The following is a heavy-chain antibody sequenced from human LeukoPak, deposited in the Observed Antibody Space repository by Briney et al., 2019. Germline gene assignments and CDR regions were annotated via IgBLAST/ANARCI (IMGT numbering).Heavy chain of an antibody. D-gene: IGHD6-13*01. Sequence: GGSLRLSCAASGFTFSSYWMHWVRQAPGEGLVWVSEINSDGTITNYADSVKGRFTISRDNAKNTLFLQMNSVRAEDTALYYCTKLAADDSWGQGTLVTVSS. V-gene: IGHV3-74*01. CDR3: TKLAADDS. CDR1: GFTFSSYW. CDR2: INSDGTIT. J-gene: IGHJ4*02.